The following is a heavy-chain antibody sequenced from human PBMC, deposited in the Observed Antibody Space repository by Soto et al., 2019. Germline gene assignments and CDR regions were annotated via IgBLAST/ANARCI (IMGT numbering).Heavy chain of an antibody. CDR1: GGSISSYY. CDR2: IYYSGST. D-gene: IGHD7-27*01. CDR3: ARDELGDDAFDI. Sequence: SETLSLTCTVSGGSISSYYWSWIRQPPGKGLEWIGYIYYSGSTNYNPTLKSRVTISVDTSKNQFSLKLSSVTAADTAVYYCARDELGDDAFDIWGQGTMVTVSS. J-gene: IGHJ3*02. V-gene: IGHV4-59*01.